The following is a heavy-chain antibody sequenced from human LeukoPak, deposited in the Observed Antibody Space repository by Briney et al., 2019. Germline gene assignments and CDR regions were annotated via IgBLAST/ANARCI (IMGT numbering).Heavy chain of an antibody. CDR2: ISSSSSYI. V-gene: IGHV3-21*04. CDR3: AKDNYDTSGLHY. J-gene: IGHJ4*02. D-gene: IGHD3-22*01. CDR1: GFTFSSYS. Sequence: GGSLRLSCAASGFTFSSYSMNWVRQAPGKGLEWVSSISSSSSYIYYADSVKGRFTISRDNAKNSLSLQMNGLRAEDTAVYYCAKDNYDTSGLHYWGQGTLVTVFS.